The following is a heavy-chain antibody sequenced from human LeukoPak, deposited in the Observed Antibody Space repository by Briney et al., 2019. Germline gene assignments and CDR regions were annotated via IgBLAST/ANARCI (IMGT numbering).Heavy chain of an antibody. CDR2: IYYSSSA. Sequence: PSETLSLTCNVSGGSINSGSYYWGWIRQTPGKGLEWIGSIYYSSSAYFDPSLKSRVTMSVDTSKNQFSLKLSSVTAADTAVYFCASIENTYGRKFDYWGQGILVTVSS. D-gene: IGHD5-18*01. J-gene: IGHJ4*02. CDR1: GGSINSGSYY. CDR3: ASIENTYGRKFDY. V-gene: IGHV4-39*01.